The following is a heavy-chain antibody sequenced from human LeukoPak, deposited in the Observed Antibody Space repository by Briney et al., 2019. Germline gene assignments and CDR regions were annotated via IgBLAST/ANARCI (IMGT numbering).Heavy chain of an antibody. V-gene: IGHV3-21*01. CDR3: ARGGSIRGLINWYFDL. CDR2: ITTSGNNL. D-gene: IGHD3/OR15-3a*01. Sequence: GGSLRLSCAASGFTFSNFPMNWGRQAPGKGLEWVSSITTSGNNLYYADSTQGRFTIFRDNAKNSLYLRIKSLRDEDTAVYYCARGGSIRGLINWYFDLWGRGTLVTDSS. J-gene: IGHJ2*01. CDR1: GFTFSNFP.